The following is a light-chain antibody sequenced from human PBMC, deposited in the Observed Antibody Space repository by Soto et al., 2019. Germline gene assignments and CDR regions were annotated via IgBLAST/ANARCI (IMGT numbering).Light chain of an antibody. CDR3: SSYTSSSLYV. V-gene: IGLV2-14*01. J-gene: IGLJ1*01. CDR2: EVT. CDR1: SRDISGHHF. Sequence: QSALTQPASVCGSPGQSITISCTGTSRDISGHHFVSWYQQQSGKAPKLVIYEVTDRPSGVSDRFSGSKSGNTASLTISGLQPEDEADYYCSSYTSSSLYVFGTGTKVTVL.